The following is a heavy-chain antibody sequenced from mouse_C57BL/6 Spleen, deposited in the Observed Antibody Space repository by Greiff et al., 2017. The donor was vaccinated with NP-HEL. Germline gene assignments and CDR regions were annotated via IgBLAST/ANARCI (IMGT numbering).Heavy chain of an antibody. CDR3: ARGDGNYRGAMDY. D-gene: IGHD2-1*01. J-gene: IGHJ4*01. CDR1: GYTFTSYW. V-gene: IGHV1-50*01. CDR2: IDPSDSYT. Sequence: VQLQQSGAELVKPGASVKLSCKASGYTFTSYWMQWVKQRPGQGLEWIGEIDPSDSYTNYNQKFKGKATLTVDTSSSTAYMQLSSLTSEDSAVYYCARGDGNYRGAMDYWGQGTSVTVSS.